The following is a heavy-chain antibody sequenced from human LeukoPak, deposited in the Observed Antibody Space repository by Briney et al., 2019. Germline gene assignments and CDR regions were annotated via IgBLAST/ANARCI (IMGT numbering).Heavy chain of an antibody. CDR2: ITNSGTTI. CDR3: ARNTYYYDSRGYYFDY. Sequence: GGSLRLSCAASGFTFTDYYMSWIRQAPGKGLEWVSYITNSGTTIYYADSVKGRFTISRDNAKNSLYLQMNSLRAEDTAVYYCARNTYYYDSRGYYFDYWGQGTLVTVSS. V-gene: IGHV3-11*04. CDR1: GFTFTDYY. J-gene: IGHJ4*02. D-gene: IGHD3-22*01.